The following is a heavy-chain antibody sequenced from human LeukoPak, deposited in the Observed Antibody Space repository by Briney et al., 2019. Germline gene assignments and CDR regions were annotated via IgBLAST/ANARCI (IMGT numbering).Heavy chain of an antibody. CDR3: ARAIDHPKYDFWSGYYSHGYYIDC. D-gene: IGHD3-3*01. Sequence: PSETLSPTCAVYGGSLSGYNWSWIRQPPGKGLDWIGEINYSGNTKNNPSLTSRVTISVDTSKNQFSLKVTSLTAADTAVYYCARAIDHPKYDFWSGYYSHGYYIDCLGGGATVTVSS. CDR2: INYSGNT. J-gene: IGHJ6*03. CDR1: GGSLSGYN. V-gene: IGHV4-34*01.